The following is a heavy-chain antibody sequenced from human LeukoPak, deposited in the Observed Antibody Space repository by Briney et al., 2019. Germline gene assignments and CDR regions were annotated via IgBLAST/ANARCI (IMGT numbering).Heavy chain of an antibody. J-gene: IGHJ3*02. D-gene: IGHD3-22*01. CDR2: ISAYNGNT. V-gene: IGHV1-18*01. CDR3: ATARYYDSSGGNAFDI. Sequence: ASVKVSCKASGYTFTSYGISWVRQAPGQGLEWMGWISAYNGNTNYAQKLQGRVTMTTDTSTSTAYMELRSLRSDDTAVYYCATARYYDSSGGNAFDIWGQGTMVTVSS. CDR1: GYTFTSYG.